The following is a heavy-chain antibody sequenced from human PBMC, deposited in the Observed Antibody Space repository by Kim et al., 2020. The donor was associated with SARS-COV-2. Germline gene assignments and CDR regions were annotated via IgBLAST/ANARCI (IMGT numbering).Heavy chain of an antibody. D-gene: IGHD3-9*01. V-gene: IGHV3-30*18. Sequence: GGSLRLSCAASGFTFKNFGMHWVRQAPGKGLEWVAIISSDGNSKFYGDSVRGRFTLSRDTFKNTVNLQMNSLRPEDTAVYYCAKGFDFDGHIGGGEYWGQGTLVTVSS. J-gene: IGHJ4*02. CDR2: ISSDGNSK. CDR1: GFTFKNFG. CDR3: AKGFDFDGHIGGGEY.